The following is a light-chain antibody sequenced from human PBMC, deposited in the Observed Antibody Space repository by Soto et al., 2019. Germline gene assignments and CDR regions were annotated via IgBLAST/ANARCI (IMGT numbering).Light chain of an antibody. CDR2: KAS. CDR1: QSISSW. Sequence: DIQMTQSPSTLSASVGERVTITCRASQSISSWLVWYQQKPGKAPTILIYKASSLESGIPSRFSGSGSGTEFTLTISSLQPDDFAAYYCQQYNSYSLAFGQGTKVEIK. V-gene: IGKV1-5*03. J-gene: IGKJ1*01. CDR3: QQYNSYSLA.